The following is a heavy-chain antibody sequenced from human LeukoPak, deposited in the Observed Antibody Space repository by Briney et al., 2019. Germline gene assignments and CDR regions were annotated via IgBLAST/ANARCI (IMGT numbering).Heavy chain of an antibody. D-gene: IGHD1-26*01. CDR2: INHSGST. V-gene: IGHV4-34*01. CDR1: GASSSGHY. Sequence: SETLSLTCAGYGASSSGHYWSWIRQPPGQGLEWIGEINHSGSTNYNPSLKSRVTISVDTSKNQFSLKLSSVTAADTAVYYCARTPYSGSHFDYWGQGTLVTVFS. J-gene: IGHJ4*02. CDR3: ARTPYSGSHFDY.